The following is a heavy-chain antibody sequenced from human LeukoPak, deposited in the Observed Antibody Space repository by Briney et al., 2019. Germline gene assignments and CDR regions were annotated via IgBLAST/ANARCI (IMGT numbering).Heavy chain of an antibody. CDR3: ARGQIVVVPAARGYYYYGMDV. CDR1: GGSFSGCY. D-gene: IGHD2-2*01. CDR2: INHSGSA. J-gene: IGHJ6*02. V-gene: IGHV4-34*01. Sequence: ASETLSLTCAVYGGSFSGCYWSWIRQPPGKGLEWIGEINHSGSANYNPSLKSRVTISVDTSKNQFSLKLSSVAAADTAVYYCARGQIVVVPAARGYYYYGMDVWGQGTTVTVSS.